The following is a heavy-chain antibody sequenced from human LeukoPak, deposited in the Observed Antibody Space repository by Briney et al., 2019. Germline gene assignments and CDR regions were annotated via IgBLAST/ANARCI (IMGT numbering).Heavy chain of an antibody. J-gene: IGHJ6*02. CDR3: ARGTSAAGNPYYYYYYGMDV. CDR2: INPNSGGT. CDR1: GYTFTGYY. V-gene: IGHV1-2*02. D-gene: IGHD6-13*01. Sequence: GASVKVSCKASGYTFTGYYMHWVRQAPGQGLEWMGWINPNSGGTNHAQKFQGRVTMTRDTSISTAYMELSRLRSDDTAVYYCARGTSAAGNPYYYYYYGMDVWGQGTTVTVSS.